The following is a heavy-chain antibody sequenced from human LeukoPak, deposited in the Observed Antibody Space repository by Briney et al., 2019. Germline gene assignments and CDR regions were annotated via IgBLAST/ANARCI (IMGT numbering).Heavy chain of an antibody. CDR3: AILPRGATQDFDY. Sequence: SVKVSCKASGGTFSSYAISWVRQAPGQGLEWMGGIIPIFGTANYAQKFQGRVTITADESTSTAYMELSSLRSDDTAVYYCAILPRGATQDFDYWGQGTLVTVSS. CDR1: GGTFSSYA. CDR2: IIPIFGTA. D-gene: IGHD1-26*01. J-gene: IGHJ4*02. V-gene: IGHV1-69*13.